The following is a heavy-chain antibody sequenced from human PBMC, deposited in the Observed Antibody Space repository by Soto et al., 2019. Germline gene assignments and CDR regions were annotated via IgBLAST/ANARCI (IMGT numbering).Heavy chain of an antibody. CDR3: TCIFSGGYGYGFYYYGMDV. J-gene: IGHJ6*02. V-gene: IGHV4-39*01. Sequence: SETLSLTFTVSGCSISSSSYYWGWIRQPLGKGLEWIGSIYYSGSTYYNPSLKSRVTISVDTSKSQFSLKLSSVTAADTAVYYCTCIFSGGYGYGFYYYGMDVWGQGTTVT. CDR2: IYYSGST. D-gene: IGHD5-18*01. CDR1: GCSISSSSYY.